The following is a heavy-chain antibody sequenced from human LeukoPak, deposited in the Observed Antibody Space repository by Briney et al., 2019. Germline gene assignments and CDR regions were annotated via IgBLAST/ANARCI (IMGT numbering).Heavy chain of an antibody. CDR2: IYHSGST. CDR3: ASQAVADAFDI. CDR1: GYSISSGYN. Sequence: PSETLSLTCAVSGYSISSGYNWGWIRQPPGKGLEWIGTIYHSGSTYYNPSLKSRLTISVDTSKNQLSLKLSSVTAADTAVYYCASQAVADAFDIWGQGTMVTVSS. V-gene: IGHV4-38-2*01. J-gene: IGHJ3*02.